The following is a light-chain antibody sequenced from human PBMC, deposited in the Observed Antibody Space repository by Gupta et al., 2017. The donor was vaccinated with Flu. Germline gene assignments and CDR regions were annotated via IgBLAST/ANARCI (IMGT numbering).Light chain of an antibody. CDR1: RSNIGAGYA. CDR3: QSHDNSLSVQVV. CDR2: ANN. J-gene: IGLJ2*01. Sequence: SVLTQPPSVSGAPGQRFTISCTGSRSNIGAGYAVHWYQQLPGTAPNLLIYANNNRPLRIPDRFSVSKSGTSPSLALTGLQAEDEADYYCQSHDNSLSVQVVFGGGTKLTVL. V-gene: IGLV1-40*01.